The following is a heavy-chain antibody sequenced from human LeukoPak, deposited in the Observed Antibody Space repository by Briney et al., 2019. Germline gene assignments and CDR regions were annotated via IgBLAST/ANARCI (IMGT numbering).Heavy chain of an antibody. J-gene: IGHJ3*02. CDR1: GFTFSSYA. Sequence: GGSLRLSCAASGFTFSSYAMSWVRQAPGKGLEWVSGISGSGGSTYYADFMKGRFTISRDNSKNTLYLQMNSLRAEDTAVYYCAKDNGDWFGAFDIWGQGTMVTVSS. CDR2: ISGSGGST. V-gene: IGHV3-23*01. D-gene: IGHD3-10*01. CDR3: AKDNGDWFGAFDI.